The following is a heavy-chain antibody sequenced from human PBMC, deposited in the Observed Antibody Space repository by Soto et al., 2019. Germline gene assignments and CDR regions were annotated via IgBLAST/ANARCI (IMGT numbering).Heavy chain of an antibody. CDR3: ARVPFITGDEDYYYGTGV. CDR2: INPNSGGT. CDR1: GYTFTGYY. Sequence: GASVEVSCKASGYTFTGYYMHWVRQAPGQGLEGMGWINPNSGGTNYAQKFQGWVTMTRDTSISTAYMELSRLISDDTAVYYCARVPFITGDEDYYYGTGVWGQGTTVTVSS. V-gene: IGHV1-2*04. J-gene: IGHJ6*02. D-gene: IGHD7-27*01.